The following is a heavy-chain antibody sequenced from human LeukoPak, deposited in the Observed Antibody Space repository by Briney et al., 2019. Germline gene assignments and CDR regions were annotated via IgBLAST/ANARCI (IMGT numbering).Heavy chain of an antibody. CDR2: IKGDGSEK. CDR1: KFTFSNFW. Sequence: GGSLRLSCAASKFTFSNFWMSWVRQAPGKGLEWVANIKGDGSEKYYVDSMKGRFTISRDNAKNSLYLQMNSLRAEDTAVYYCARNRATGYFDALDIWGQGTMVIVSS. D-gene: IGHD3-9*01. CDR3: ARNRATGYFDALDI. V-gene: IGHV3-7*01. J-gene: IGHJ3*02.